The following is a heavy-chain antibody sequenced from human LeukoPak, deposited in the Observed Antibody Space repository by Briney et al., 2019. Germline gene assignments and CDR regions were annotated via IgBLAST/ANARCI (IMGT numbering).Heavy chain of an antibody. J-gene: IGHJ6*03. CDR3: ARDFRGYDLWSGYGGGYMDV. D-gene: IGHD3-3*01. CDR2: IYYSGST. CDR1: GGSISSGGYY. Sequence: SQALSLTCTVSGGSISSGGYYWSWIRQHPGKGLEWIGYIYYSGSTYYNPSLKSRVTISVDTSKNQFSLKLSSVTAADTAVYYCARDFRGYDLWSGYGGGYMDVWGKGTTVTVSS. V-gene: IGHV4-31*03.